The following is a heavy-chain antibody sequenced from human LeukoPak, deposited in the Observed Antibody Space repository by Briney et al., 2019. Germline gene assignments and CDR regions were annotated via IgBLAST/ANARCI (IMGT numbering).Heavy chain of an antibody. CDR2: IYYSGST. CDR3: TATPLVATMAET. Sequence: PSETLSLTCTVSGGSISSYYWSWIRQPPGKGLEWIGYIYYSGSTNYNPSLKSRVTISVDTSKNQFSLELSSVTAADTAVYYCTATPLVATMAETWGQGTLVTVSS. V-gene: IGHV4-59*01. CDR1: GGSISSYY. J-gene: IGHJ5*02. D-gene: IGHD5-12*01.